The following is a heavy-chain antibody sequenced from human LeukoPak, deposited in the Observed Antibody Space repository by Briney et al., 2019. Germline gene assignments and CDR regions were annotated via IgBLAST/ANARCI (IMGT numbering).Heavy chain of an antibody. CDR3: ARVVAGYFDY. D-gene: IGHD6-19*01. V-gene: IGHV4-39*01. J-gene: IGHJ4*02. CDR2: IYYSGST. Sequence: PSETLSLTCTVSGGSISSSSYYWGWIRQPPGKGLEWIGSIYYSGSTYYNPSLKSQVTISVDTSKNQFSLKLSSVTAADTAVYYCARVVAGYFDYWGQGTLVTVSS. CDR1: GGSISSSSYY.